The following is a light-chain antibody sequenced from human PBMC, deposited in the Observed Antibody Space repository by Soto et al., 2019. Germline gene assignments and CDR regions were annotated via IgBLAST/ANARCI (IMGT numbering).Light chain of an antibody. V-gene: IGLV2-23*01. J-gene: IGLJ1*01. Sequence: SALTQPASVSGSLGQSTTISCIGSSDNIGSYNLVSWYQQKPGKAPKIIIFEGSQRPSGVSNRFSGSRSGNTASLTISGLQAEDEADYYCCSFAGTGTQYVFGTGTKVTVL. CDR3: CSFAGTGTQYV. CDR1: SDNIGSYNL. CDR2: EGS.